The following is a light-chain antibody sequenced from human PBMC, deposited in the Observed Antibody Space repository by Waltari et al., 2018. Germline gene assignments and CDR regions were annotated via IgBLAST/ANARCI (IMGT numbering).Light chain of an antibody. CDR1: RSDVGFYNY. V-gene: IGLV2-14*01. Sequence: SALTQPASVSGSPGQSITISCTGTRSDVGFYNYVSWYQQHPGKAPKLMMYDVSERPSGVSNRFSGSNSGNTASLTISGLQAEDEAYYYCNSYAGSSSWVFGGGTKLTVL. CDR3: NSYAGSSSWV. CDR2: DVS. J-gene: IGLJ3*02.